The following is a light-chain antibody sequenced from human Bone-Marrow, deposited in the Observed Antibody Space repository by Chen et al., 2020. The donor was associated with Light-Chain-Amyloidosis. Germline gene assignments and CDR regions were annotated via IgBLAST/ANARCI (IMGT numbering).Light chain of an antibody. J-gene: IGKJ4*01. CDR2: GSS. Sequence: EIVLTQSPVILSLSPGEGANLSCRASQTIGSNYLNWYQQKFGQATRLLMYGSSSRATGIPDRFTGSGSGTDFTLTINRLEPEDFAMYYCQQYGTSPLTFGGGTKVEIK. CDR1: QTIGSNY. V-gene: IGKV3-20*01. CDR3: QQYGTSPLT.